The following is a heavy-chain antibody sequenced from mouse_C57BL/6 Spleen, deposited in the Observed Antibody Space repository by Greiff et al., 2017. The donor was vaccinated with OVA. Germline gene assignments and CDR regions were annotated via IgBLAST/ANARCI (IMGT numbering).Heavy chain of an antibody. J-gene: IGHJ1*03. CDR2: IYPGDGDT. V-gene: IGHV1-82*01. CDR3: ARNWDVGYWYFDV. D-gene: IGHD4-1*01. Sequence: VHLVESGPELVKPGASVKISCKASGYAFSSSWMNWVKQRPGKGLEWIGRIYPGDGDTNYNGKFKGKATLTADKSSSTAYMQLSSLTSEDSAVYFCARNWDVGYWYFDVWGTGTTVTVSS. CDR1: GYAFSSSW.